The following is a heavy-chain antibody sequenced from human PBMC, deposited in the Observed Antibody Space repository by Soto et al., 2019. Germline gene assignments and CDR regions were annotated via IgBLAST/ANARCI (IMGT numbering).Heavy chain of an antibody. J-gene: IGHJ4*02. V-gene: IGHV1-46*03. CDR2: INPSGGST. D-gene: IGHD3-10*01. CDR1: GYTFTSYY. CDR3: ARAQVRGRGVMGY. Sequence: QVQLVQSGAEVKKPGASVKVSCKASGYTFTSYYMRWVRQAPGQGLEWMGIINPSGGSTSYAQKFPRRVTMTRDTSTSTVYMELSSLRSEDTAVYYCARAQVRGRGVMGYWGQGTLVTVSS.